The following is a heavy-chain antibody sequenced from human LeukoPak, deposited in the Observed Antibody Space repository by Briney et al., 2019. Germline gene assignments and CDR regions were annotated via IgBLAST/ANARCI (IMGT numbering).Heavy chain of an antibody. D-gene: IGHD5-12*01. V-gene: IGHV1-46*01. J-gene: IGHJ5*02. CDR3: ARDRVIVATATNNWFDP. Sequence: ASVKVSCKASGYTFTGYYMHWVRQAPGQGLEWMGIINPSGGSTSYAQKFQGRVTMTRDMSTSTVYMELSSLRSEDTAVYYCARDRVIVATATNNWFDPWGQGTLVTVSS. CDR1: GYTFTGYY. CDR2: INPSGGST.